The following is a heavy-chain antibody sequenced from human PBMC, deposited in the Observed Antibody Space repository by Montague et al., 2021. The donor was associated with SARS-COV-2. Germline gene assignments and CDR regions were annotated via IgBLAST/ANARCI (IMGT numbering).Heavy chain of an antibody. D-gene: IGHD6-6*01. CDR3: SRGREYGSLAGFDC. J-gene: IGHJ4*02. Sequence: SETLSLTCTVSGGSISSYYWCWIRQPPGKGLEWIWYVYYSGSTNYNPSLTRRGTISVYTSKNQFSLTLGSGTAADTAVYYCSRGREYGSLAGFDCWGQGTLVTVSS. CDR1: GGSISSYY. V-gene: IGHV4-59*01. CDR2: VYYSGST.